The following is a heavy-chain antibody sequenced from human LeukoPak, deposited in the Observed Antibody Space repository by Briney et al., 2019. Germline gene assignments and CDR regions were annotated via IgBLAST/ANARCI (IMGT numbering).Heavy chain of an antibody. CDR1: GGSISSGTYY. D-gene: IGHD6-13*01. CDR2: IYSSGST. Sequence: PSETLSLTCTVSGGSISSGTYYWTWIRQPVGKGLEWIGRIYSSGSTSYNPSLDSRVRISIDTSKNQFSLKLSSVTAADTAVYYCARLTSSSSGSSFDYWGQGTLVTVSS. J-gene: IGHJ4*02. CDR3: ARLTSSSSGSSFDY. V-gene: IGHV4-61*02.